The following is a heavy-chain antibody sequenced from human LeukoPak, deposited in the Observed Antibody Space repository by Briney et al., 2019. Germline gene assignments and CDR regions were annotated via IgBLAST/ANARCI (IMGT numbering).Heavy chain of an antibody. J-gene: IGHJ4*02. CDR2: FDPEDGET. CDR1: GYTLTELS. D-gene: IGHD5-18*01. V-gene: IGHV1-24*01. CDR3: ATDLLIGVGYGYGSLDY. Sequence: ASVKVSCKVSGYTLTELSMHWVRQAPGKGLEWMGGFDPEDGETIYAQKFQGRVTMTEDTSTDTAYMELSSLRSEDTAVYYCATDLLIGVGYGYGSLDYWGQGTLVTVSS.